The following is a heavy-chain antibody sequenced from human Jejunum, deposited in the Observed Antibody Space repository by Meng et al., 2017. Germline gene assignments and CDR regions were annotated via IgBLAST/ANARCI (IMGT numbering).Heavy chain of an antibody. CDR3: ACDQTAPYPRVNY. CDR2: ITPKCGGA. J-gene: IGHJ4*02. D-gene: IGHD2-21*01. V-gene: IGHV1-2*06. Sequence: QVPVVKAGAEGREPRDSVKVSCTSYGHNFADYQDYWVREAPGQGLEWMGRITPKCGGAPYTHRFQGRVAITRDTSINTAYLELSSLTSDDTAVYYFACDQTAPYPRVNYWGQGTLVTVSS. CDR1: GHNFADYQ.